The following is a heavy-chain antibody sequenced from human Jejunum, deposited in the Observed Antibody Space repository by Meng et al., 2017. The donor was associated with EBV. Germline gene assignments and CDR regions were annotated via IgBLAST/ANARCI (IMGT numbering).Heavy chain of an antibody. Sequence: QGHLQGSGPGLVTPSGTLVLTCAVPGASLTGTNGWSWVRQPPGKGLEWIAEIWHGGNTNYNPALKSRVTISVDKSNNQFSLKLASVTAADTAVYFCARGNAYNVPSFDYWGQGTLVTVSS. CDR2: IWHGGNT. J-gene: IGHJ4*02. V-gene: IGHV4-4*02. CDR3: ARGNAYNVPSFDY. CDR1: GASLTGTNG. D-gene: IGHD5-24*01.